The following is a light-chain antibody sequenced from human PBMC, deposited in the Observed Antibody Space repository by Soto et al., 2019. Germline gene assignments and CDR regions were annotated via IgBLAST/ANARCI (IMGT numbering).Light chain of an antibody. CDR3: QQYNNWPPWT. V-gene: IGKV3-15*01. Sequence: EIVMTQSPATLSVSPGERVTLSCTASQSVSSNLAWYQQRPGQPPRLLIYGASTRATGIPARFSGSGSGTEFTLTISSLQSEDFAVYYCQQYNNWPPWTFGQGTKVEIK. CDR1: QSVSSN. J-gene: IGKJ1*01. CDR2: GAS.